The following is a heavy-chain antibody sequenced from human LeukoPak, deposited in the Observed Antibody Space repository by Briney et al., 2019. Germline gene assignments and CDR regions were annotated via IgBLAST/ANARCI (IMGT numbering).Heavy chain of an antibody. Sequence: SETLSLTCAVYGGSFSGYHWTWIRQSPGKGLEWIGDINPSGSTYYNPSLKSRLTVSVDTSKNQFSLKLRSVTAADTAVYYCARGRHDITMIVVVMTSVSYYLDVWGKGTTVTVS. CDR3: ARGRHDITMIVVVMTSVSYYLDV. D-gene: IGHD3-22*01. V-gene: IGHV4-34*01. CDR2: INPSGST. CDR1: GGSFSGYH. J-gene: IGHJ6*03.